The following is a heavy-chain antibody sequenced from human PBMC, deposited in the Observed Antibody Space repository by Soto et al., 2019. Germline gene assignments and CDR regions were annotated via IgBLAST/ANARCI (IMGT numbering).Heavy chain of an antibody. Sequence: AGWSLRLSCAASGFSFNSYRMSWVRQAPGKGLEWLACVEEDGSDKYYVDSVKGRFTISRDNAKSSVYLQMNSLRAEDTALYYCMTEYKGYWGQGTQVTVSA. CDR2: VEEDGSDK. CDR3: MTEYKGY. V-gene: IGHV3-7*01. CDR1: GFSFNSYR. D-gene: IGHD1-20*01. J-gene: IGHJ4*02.